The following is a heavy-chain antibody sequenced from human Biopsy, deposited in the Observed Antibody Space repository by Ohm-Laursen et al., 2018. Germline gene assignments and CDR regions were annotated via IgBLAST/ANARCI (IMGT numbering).Heavy chain of an antibody. Sequence: SLRLSCTAPGFTFSNYGMHWVRQAPGKGLEWVAVISDDGRYKYYMDSVKGRFTISRDNSKNTLYLQMNSLRAEDTAVYYCARPNLREWELHNAFDIWGQGTMVTVSS. CDR3: ARPNLREWELHNAFDI. CDR1: GFTFSNYG. V-gene: IGHV3-30*03. D-gene: IGHD1-26*01. CDR2: ISDDGRYK. J-gene: IGHJ3*02.